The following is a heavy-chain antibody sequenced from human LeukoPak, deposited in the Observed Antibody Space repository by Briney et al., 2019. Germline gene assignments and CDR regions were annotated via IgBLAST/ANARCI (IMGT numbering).Heavy chain of an antibody. CDR1: GFTFSSYE. CDR3: AKAPVTTCSGAYCYPFDY. CDR2: ISSSGSTI. J-gene: IGHJ4*02. V-gene: IGHV3-48*03. Sequence: GGSLRLSCAASGFTFSSYEMNWVRQAPGKGLEWVSYISSSGSTIYYADSVKGRFTISRDSSKNTLYLQMNRLRAEDAAVYYCAKAPVTTCSGAYCYPFDYWGQGTLVTVSS. D-gene: IGHD2-21*01.